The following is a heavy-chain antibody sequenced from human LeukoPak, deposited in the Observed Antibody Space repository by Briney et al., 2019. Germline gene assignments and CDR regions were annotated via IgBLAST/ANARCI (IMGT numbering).Heavy chain of an antibody. CDR1: VGSISSSSYY. CDR3: ARRGEAAAKGGRYFDQ. CDR2: IYYSGST. V-gene: IGHV4-39*01. J-gene: IGHJ4*02. Sequence: PSETLSLTCTVSVGSISSSSYYWVWIRQPPGKGLEWIGSIYYSGSTYYNPSLKSRGTISVDTSKNQFSLKLSSVTAADTAVYFCARRGEAAAKGGRYFDQWGQGTLVTVSS. D-gene: IGHD6-13*01.